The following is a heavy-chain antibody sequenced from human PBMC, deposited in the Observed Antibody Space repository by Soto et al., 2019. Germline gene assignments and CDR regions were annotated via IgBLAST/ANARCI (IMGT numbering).Heavy chain of an antibody. CDR3: ARDSLSSGWYYFDY. D-gene: IGHD6-19*01. CDR2: INPNSGGT. Sequence: ASVKVSCKASGYTFTGYYMHWVRQAPGQGLEWMGWINPNSGGTNYAQKFQGRVTMTRDTSISTAYMELSRLRSDDTAVYYCARDSLSSGWYYFDYWGQGTLVTVSS. V-gene: IGHV1-2*02. J-gene: IGHJ4*02. CDR1: GYTFTGYY.